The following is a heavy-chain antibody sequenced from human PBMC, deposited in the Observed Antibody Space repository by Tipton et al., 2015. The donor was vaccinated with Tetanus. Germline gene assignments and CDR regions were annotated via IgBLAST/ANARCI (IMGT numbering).Heavy chain of an antibody. Sequence: SLRLSCSVSGGSIINNNWWTWVRQPPGKGLEWIGEIYHRGRTNYNPSLETRVTISVDESKNQFSLNLMSVTAADTAVYYCARGSTMFFWGQGTLVTVSS. CDR2: IYHRGRT. CDR1: GGSIINNNW. CDR3: ARGSTMFF. J-gene: IGHJ4*02. V-gene: IGHV4-4*02. D-gene: IGHD3-10*02.